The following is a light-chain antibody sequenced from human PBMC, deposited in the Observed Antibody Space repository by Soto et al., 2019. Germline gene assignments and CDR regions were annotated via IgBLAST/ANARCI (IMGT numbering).Light chain of an antibody. J-gene: IGKJ5*01. Sequence: EIVLTQSPPTLSVSPGERVILSCMASQNLHRFLNWYQQRPGQAPRPLIYDGSKRPAGVPDRISGDGAGTDYTLTSSSLEPEDFAVYYCQQRTRWPMTFGQGTRLEIK. CDR1: QNLHRF. CDR3: QQRTRWPMT. CDR2: DGS. V-gene: IGKV3-11*01.